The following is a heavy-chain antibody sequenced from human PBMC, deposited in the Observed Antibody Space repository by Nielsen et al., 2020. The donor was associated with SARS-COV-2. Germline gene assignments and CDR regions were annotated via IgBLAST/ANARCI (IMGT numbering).Heavy chain of an antibody. Sequence: GESLKISCAASGFSFSSYAMTWVRQAPGMGLEWVSSIGTTGDKTFYADSVKGRFTISRDNSKNTLYLQLNSLRAEDTAVFYCAKISGSQRHYFDFWGQGALVTVSS. CDR3: AKISGSQRHYFDF. J-gene: IGHJ4*02. CDR2: IGTTGDKT. CDR1: GFSFSSYA. V-gene: IGHV3-23*01. D-gene: IGHD1-26*01.